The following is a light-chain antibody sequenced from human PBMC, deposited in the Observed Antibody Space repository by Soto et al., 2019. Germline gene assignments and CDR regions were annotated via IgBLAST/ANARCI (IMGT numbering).Light chain of an antibody. J-gene: IGKJ1*01. CDR2: GAS. CDR1: QSVIGN. Sequence: EIVMTQSTATLYVSPGDRATLSCRASQSVIGNLAWYQQSPGQAPRLLIYGASTRATGVPARFSGSGSGTEFTLAIRTLQSEDFAVYYGQQYNNWPGTFGQGTKVEIK. V-gene: IGKV3-15*01. CDR3: QQYNNWPGT.